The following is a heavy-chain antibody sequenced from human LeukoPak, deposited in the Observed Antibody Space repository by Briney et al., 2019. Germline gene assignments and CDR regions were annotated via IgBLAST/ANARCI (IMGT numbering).Heavy chain of an antibody. V-gene: IGHV4-59*08. D-gene: IGHD3-22*01. CDR2: MYYSGST. CDR3: ARHAYYYDRSGSYEAFDI. Sequence: SETLSLTCTVSGGSISSYCWSWIRQPPGKELEWIGSMYYSGSTNYKPSLKSQGTISVDTSKNQFSLKLSSVTAADTAVYYCARHAYYYDRSGSYEAFDIWGQGTMVTVSS. J-gene: IGHJ3*02. CDR1: GGSISSYC.